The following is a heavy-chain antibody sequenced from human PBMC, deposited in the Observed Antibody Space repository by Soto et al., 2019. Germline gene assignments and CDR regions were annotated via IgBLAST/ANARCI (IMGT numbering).Heavy chain of an antibody. CDR3: ARVPDR. CDR1: GGSISRGGYS. V-gene: IGHV4-30-2*01. J-gene: IGHJ5*02. D-gene: IGHD2-2*01. CDR2: IYHSGNT. Sequence: QLQLQESGSRLVKTSQTRSLTCPVAGGSISRGGYSWSWIRQPPGKGLEWIGSIYHSGNTYYNQSLKSRVTISVDRSKNQFSLKLSSVTAADTAVYYCARVPDRWGQGTLVTVCS.